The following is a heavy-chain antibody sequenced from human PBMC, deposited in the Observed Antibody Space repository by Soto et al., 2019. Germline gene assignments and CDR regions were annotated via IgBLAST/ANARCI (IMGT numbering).Heavy chain of an antibody. CDR2: ISYDGSNK. Sequence: GGSPRLSCAASGFTFSSYAMHWVRQAPGKGLEWVAVISYDGSNKYYADSVKGRFTISRDNSKNTLYLQMNSLRAEDTAVYYCARKGYFDYWGQGTLVTVSS. J-gene: IGHJ4*02. CDR3: ARKGYFDY. V-gene: IGHV3-30-3*01. CDR1: GFTFSSYA.